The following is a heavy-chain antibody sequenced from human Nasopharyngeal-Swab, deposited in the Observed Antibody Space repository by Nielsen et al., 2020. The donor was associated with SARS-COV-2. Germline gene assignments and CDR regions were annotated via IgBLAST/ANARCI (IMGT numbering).Heavy chain of an antibody. CDR3: ARQGVFVPAYFHQYYMDV. CDR1: GFSFSTSW. D-gene: IGHD3-16*02. V-gene: IGHV3-7*03. Sequence: GGSLRLSCAASGFSFSTSWMTWVRQAPGQGLEWVANIKQDGSEKYYVDSVKGRFTVSRDNPKNLLYLQVNSLRAEDTAVYYCARQGVFVPAYFHQYYMDVWGKGTTVTVSS. J-gene: IGHJ6*03. CDR2: IKQDGSEK.